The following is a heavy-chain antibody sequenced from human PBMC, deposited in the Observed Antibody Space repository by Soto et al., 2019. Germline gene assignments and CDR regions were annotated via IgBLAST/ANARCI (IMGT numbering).Heavy chain of an antibody. D-gene: IGHD6-19*01. CDR1: GYTFTSYD. J-gene: IGHJ4*02. V-gene: IGHV1-8*01. CDR3: AKAGSSGWRNYFDH. CDR2: MNPNSGNT. Sequence: ASVKVSCKASGYTFTSYDINWVRQATGQGLEWMGWMNPNSGNTGYAQKFQGRVTMTRNTSISTAYMELSSLRVEDTAAYYCAKAGSSGWRNYFDHWGQGTPVTVSS.